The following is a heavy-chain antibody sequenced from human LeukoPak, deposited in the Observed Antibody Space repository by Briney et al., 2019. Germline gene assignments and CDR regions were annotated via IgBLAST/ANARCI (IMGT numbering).Heavy chain of an antibody. V-gene: IGHV3-30*03. CDR1: GFNFRSYG. J-gene: IGHJ6*02. CDR2: ISYDGTDK. CDR3: ARAGPASWYSDGMDV. Sequence: GGSLRLSCAASGFNFRSYGMQWVRQAPGKGLEWVTLISYDGTDKYYAASVRGRFTISRENAKNSLYLQMNSLRAGDTAVYYCARAGPASWYSDGMDVWGQGTTVTVSS. D-gene: IGHD6-13*01.